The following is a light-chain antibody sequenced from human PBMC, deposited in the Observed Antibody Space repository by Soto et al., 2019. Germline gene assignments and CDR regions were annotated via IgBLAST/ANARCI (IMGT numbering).Light chain of an antibody. CDR2: GAS. Sequence: EIVMRQSPATLSVSPGERATLSRRASQSVNIYLAWYQQKPGQAPRLLIFGASSRATGIPARFSGSESGTGFTLTISSLEPEDFAVYYCQQYVSSPRTFGQGTKVDI. CDR1: QSVNIY. J-gene: IGKJ1*01. CDR3: QQYVSSPRT. V-gene: IGKV3D-15*02.